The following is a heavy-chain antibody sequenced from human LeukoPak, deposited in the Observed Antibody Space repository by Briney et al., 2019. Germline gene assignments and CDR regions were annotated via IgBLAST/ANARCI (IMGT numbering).Heavy chain of an antibody. V-gene: IGHV3-23*01. CDR2: ISGSGGST. CDR3: AKDKDGGTFDY. CDR1: GFTFSSYA. Sequence: GGSLRLSCAASGFTFSSYAMSWVRQAPGKGLEWVSSISGSGGSTYYADSVKGRLTISRDNSKNTLYLQMNSLRAEDTAVYYCAKDKDGGTFDYWGQGTLVTVSS. J-gene: IGHJ4*02. D-gene: IGHD1-1*01.